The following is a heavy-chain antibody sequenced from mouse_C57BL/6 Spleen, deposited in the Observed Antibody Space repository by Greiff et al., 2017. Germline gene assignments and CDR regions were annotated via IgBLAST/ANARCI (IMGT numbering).Heavy chain of an antibody. CDR1: GFNIKDYY. CDR3: TTSWLDHAMDY. Sequence: VQLQQSGAELVRPGASVKLSCTASGFNIKDYYMHWVKQRPEQGLEWIGRIDPEDGDTEYAPKFQGKATLTADTSSNTAYLQLSSLTSEDTAVYYCTTSWLDHAMDYGGQGTSVTVSS. J-gene: IGHJ4*01. D-gene: IGHD2-2*01. V-gene: IGHV14-1*01. CDR2: IDPEDGDT.